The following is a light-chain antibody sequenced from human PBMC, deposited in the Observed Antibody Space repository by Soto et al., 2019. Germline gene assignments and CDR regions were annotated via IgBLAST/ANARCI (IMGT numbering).Light chain of an antibody. Sequence: ALPISPCPPSLSASVRDRINNTFPASQVIRNDLGWYQQKPGKAPKLLIYGASNLQSGVPSRFSGSGSGTDFTLTITSLQPEDFATYYCLHDHNYPWTFGQGTKVDIK. CDR2: GAS. V-gene: IGKV1-6*01. J-gene: IGKJ1*01. CDR1: QVIRND. CDR3: LHDHNYPWT.